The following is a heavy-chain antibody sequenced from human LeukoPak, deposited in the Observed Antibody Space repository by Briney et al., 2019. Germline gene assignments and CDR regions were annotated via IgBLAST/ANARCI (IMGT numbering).Heavy chain of an antibody. D-gene: IGHD6-13*01. CDR3: ARGGRSSSRRFDP. CDR1: GGSISSYY. CDR2: INHSGST. V-gene: IGHV4-34*01. J-gene: IGHJ5*02. Sequence: SETLSLTCTVSGGSISSYYWSWIRQPPGKGLEWIGEINHSGSTNYNPSLKSRVTISVDTSKNQFSLKLSSVTAADTAVYYCARGGRSSSRRFDPWGQGTLVTVSS.